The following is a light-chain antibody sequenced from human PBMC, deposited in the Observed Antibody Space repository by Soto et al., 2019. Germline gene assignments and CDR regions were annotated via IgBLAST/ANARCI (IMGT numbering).Light chain of an antibody. J-gene: IGLJ1*01. CDR2: EVS. CDR1: SSDVGSYNL. V-gene: IGLV2-23*02. CDR3: CSYAGSNYV. Sequence: QSALTQPASVSGSPGQSITISCTGTSSDVGSYNLVSWYQQHPGKAPKLMIYEVSKRPSGVSNRFSDSKSGNTASLTISGLQAEDEADYYCCSYAGSNYVFGTGTKLTVL.